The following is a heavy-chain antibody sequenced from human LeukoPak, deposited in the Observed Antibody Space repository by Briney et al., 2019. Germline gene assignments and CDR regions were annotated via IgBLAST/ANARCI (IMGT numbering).Heavy chain of an antibody. CDR3: ARDNSVGDNAWWFDP. Sequence: ASVTVSCKASGYTFTGYYMHWVRQAPGQGLEWMGWINPNSGGTNYAQKFQGRVTMTRDTSISTAYMELSSLRSEDTAIYYCARDNSVGDNAWWFDPWGQGTLVTVSS. J-gene: IGHJ5*02. CDR1: GYTFTGYY. CDR2: INPNSGGT. V-gene: IGHV1-2*02. D-gene: IGHD1-26*01.